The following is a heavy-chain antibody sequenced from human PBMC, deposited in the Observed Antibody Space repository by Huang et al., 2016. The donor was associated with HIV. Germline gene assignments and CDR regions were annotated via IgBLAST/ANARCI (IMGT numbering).Heavy chain of an antibody. V-gene: IGHV4-34*01. CDR3: ARILMYYNSSGYGFDY. J-gene: IGHJ4*02. CDR2: INHSGRH. Sequence: QVQLQQWGAGLLKPSETLSLTCAVYGGSFSGYYWSWIRQPPGKGLEWIGEINHSGRHNHNPSLKSRVTRSGDTAKNQFSLKLSSGTAADTAVYYCARILMYYNSSGYGFDYWGQGTLVTVSS. D-gene: IGHD3-22*01. CDR1: GGSFSGYY.